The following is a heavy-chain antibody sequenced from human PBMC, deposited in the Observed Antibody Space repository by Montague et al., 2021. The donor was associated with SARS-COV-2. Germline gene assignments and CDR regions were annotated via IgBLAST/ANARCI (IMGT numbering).Heavy chain of an antibody. Sequence: SRSLSLSASGFRFSSSAMNWVRQAPGKGLEWLSYIGSSGENIDYADSVKGRFTISRDNAKNSLYLQMKSLRVEDTALYYCAKGPDGVDYWGQGTLVTVSS. J-gene: IGHJ4*02. CDR3: AKGPDGVDY. CDR2: IGSSGENI. CDR1: GFRFSSSA. V-gene: IGHV3-48*03. D-gene: IGHD1-14*01.